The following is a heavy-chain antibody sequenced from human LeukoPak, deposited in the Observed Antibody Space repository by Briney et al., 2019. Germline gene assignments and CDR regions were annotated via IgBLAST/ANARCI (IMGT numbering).Heavy chain of an antibody. V-gene: IGHV3-30*18. Sequence: GGSLRLSCAASGFTFSSYGMHWVRRAPGKGLEWVAVISYDGSNKYYADSVKGRFTISRDNSKNTLYLQMNSLRAEDTAVYYCAKRRSRNMITFGGVENWFDPWGQGTMVTVSS. CDR2: ISYDGSNK. D-gene: IGHD3-16*01. CDR1: GFTFSSYG. J-gene: IGHJ5*02. CDR3: AKRRSRNMITFGGVENWFDP.